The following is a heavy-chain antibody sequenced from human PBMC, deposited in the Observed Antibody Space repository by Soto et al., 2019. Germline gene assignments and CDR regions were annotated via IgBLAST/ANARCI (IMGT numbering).Heavy chain of an antibody. Sequence: LSLTCTVSGGSISSYYWSWIRQPPGKGLEWIGYIYYSGNTNYNPSLKSRVTISVDTSKNQFSLKLSSVTAADTAVYYCGRGEVDRYNWNYGIDYWGQGTLVTVSS. J-gene: IGHJ4*02. D-gene: IGHD1-7*01. V-gene: IGHV4-59*01. CDR3: GRGEVDRYNWNYGIDY. CDR2: IYYSGNT. CDR1: GGSISSYY.